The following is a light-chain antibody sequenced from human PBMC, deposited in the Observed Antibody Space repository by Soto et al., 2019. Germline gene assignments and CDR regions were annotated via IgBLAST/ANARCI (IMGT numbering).Light chain of an antibody. J-gene: IGKJ1*01. Sequence: EIVLTQSPGTLSFSPGERATLSCRASQSVRDSYLAWYQQKPGQAPSLLMYDISTRATGISDRFIGTGSGTDFALTISRVVPEDFAMYFCQQYGSSPGTFGQGTKVDIK. CDR2: DIS. CDR3: QQYGSSPGT. V-gene: IGKV3-20*01. CDR1: QSVRDSY.